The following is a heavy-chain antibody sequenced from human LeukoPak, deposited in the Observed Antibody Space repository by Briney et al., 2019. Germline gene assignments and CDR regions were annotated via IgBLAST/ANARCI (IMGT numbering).Heavy chain of an antibody. CDR2: IYYSGST. Sequence: SETLSLTCTVSGGSISSSSYYWGWIRPPPGKGLEWIGSIYYSGSTYYNPSLKSRVTISVDTSKNQFSLKLSSVTAADTAVYYCARIYLGYCSGGSCYFPYYFDYWGQGTLVTVSS. D-gene: IGHD2-15*01. V-gene: IGHV4-39*01. J-gene: IGHJ4*02. CDR3: ARIYLGYCSGGSCYFPYYFDY. CDR1: GGSISSSSYY.